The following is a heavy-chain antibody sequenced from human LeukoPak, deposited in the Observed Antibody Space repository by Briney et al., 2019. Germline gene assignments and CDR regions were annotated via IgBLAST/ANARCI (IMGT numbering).Heavy chain of an antibody. Sequence: PSETLSLTCTVSGGSISSSSYGWGWIRQPPGKGLEWIGSIYYSGSTYYNPSLKSRVTISVDTSKNQFSLKLSSVTAADTAVYYCARRRGSGWNPIDYWGQGTLVTVSS. CDR1: GGSISSSSYG. CDR3: ARRRGSGWNPIDY. D-gene: IGHD6-19*01. V-gene: IGHV4-39*01. J-gene: IGHJ4*02. CDR2: IYYSGST.